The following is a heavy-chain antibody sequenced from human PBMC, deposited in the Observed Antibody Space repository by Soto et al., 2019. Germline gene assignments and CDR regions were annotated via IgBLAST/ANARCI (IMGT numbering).Heavy chain of an antibody. CDR1: GGSISSYY. V-gene: IGHV4-59*01. Sequence: SETLSLTCTVSGGSISSYYWSWIRQPPGKGLEWIGYIYYSGSTNYNPSLKSRVTISVDTSKNQFSLKLSSVTAADTAMYYCATDLPWSYGALGYWGQGTLVTVSS. CDR3: ATDLPWSYGALGY. J-gene: IGHJ4*02. CDR2: IYYSGST. D-gene: IGHD1-26*01.